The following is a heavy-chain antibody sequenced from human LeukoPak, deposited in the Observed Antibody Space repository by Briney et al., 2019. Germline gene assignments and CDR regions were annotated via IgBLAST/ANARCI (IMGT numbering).Heavy chain of an antibody. CDR2: INSDGSST. CDR1: GFTFSSYW. CDR3: ASLVPKKSESYYY. V-gene: IGHV3-74*01. J-gene: IGHJ4*02. D-gene: IGHD1-26*01. Sequence: GGSLRLSCAASGFTFSSYWMHWVRQAPGKGLVWVSRINSDGSSTSYADSVKGRFTISRDNAKNTLYLQMNSLRAEDTAVYYCASLVPKKSESYYYWGQGTLVTVSS.